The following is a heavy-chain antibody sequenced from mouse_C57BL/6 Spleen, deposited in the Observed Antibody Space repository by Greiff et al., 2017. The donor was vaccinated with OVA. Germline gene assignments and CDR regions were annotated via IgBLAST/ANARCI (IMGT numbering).Heavy chain of an antibody. J-gene: IGHJ3*01. D-gene: IGHD4-1*01. CDR3: ARDEAGTRSGGFAY. CDR2: ISDGGSYT. CDR1: GFTFSSYA. V-gene: IGHV5-4*01. Sequence: DVMLVESGGGLVKPGGSLKLSCAASGFTFSSYAMSWVRQTPEKRLEWVATISDGGSYTYYPDNVKGRFTISRDNAKNNLYLQMSHLKSEDTAMYYCARDEAGTRSGGFAYWGQGTLVTVSA.